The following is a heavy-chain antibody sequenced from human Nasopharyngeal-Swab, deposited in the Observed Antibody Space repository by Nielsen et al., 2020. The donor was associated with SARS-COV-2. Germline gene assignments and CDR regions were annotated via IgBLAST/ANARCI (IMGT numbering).Heavy chain of an antibody. D-gene: IGHD6-13*01. Sequence: ASVKVSCKASGYTFTSYDINWVRQATGQGLEWMGWMNPNSGNTGYTQKFQGRVTMTRNTSISTAYMELSSLRSEDTAVYYCARVHRIAAAGFDYWGQGTLVTVSS. CDR2: MNPNSGNT. J-gene: IGHJ4*02. CDR1: GYTFTSYD. CDR3: ARVHRIAAAGFDY. V-gene: IGHV1-8*01.